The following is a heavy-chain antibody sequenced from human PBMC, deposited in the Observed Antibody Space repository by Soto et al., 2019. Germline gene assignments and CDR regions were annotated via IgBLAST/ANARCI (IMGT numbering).Heavy chain of an antibody. CDR3: AREISTPGTWYFDL. CDR2: IGIAGDT. Sequence: EVQLVESGGGLVQPGGSLRLSCAASGFTFSCNDMHWVRQGTGKGLEWVSGIGIAGDTYYTGSVKGRFTISRENAKNSLYLQMNSLTAGDTAVYYCAREISTPGTWYFDLWGRGTLVTVSS. V-gene: IGHV3-13*04. CDR1: GFTFSCND. J-gene: IGHJ2*01. D-gene: IGHD6-13*01.